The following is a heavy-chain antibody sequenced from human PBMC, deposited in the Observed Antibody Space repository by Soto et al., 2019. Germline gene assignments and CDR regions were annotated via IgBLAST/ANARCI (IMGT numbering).Heavy chain of an antibody. CDR3: ARGLDYDFWSGYGPSDYYGMDV. Sequence: SVKVSCKASGGTFSSYAISWVRQAPGQGLEWMGGIIPIFGTANYAQKFQGRVTITADESTSTAYMELSSLRSEDTAVYYCARGLDYDFWSGYGPSDYYGMDVRGQGTTVTVSS. V-gene: IGHV1-69*13. CDR1: GGTFSSYA. D-gene: IGHD3-3*01. J-gene: IGHJ6*02. CDR2: IIPIFGTA.